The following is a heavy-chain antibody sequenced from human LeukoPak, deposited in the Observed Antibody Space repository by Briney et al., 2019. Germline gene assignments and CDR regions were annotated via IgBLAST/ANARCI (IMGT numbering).Heavy chain of an antibody. CDR3: AKNFVVVPAANVDY. CDR1: GFTFSSYA. J-gene: IGHJ4*02. D-gene: IGHD2-2*01. Sequence: GGSLRLSCAASGFTFSSYAMSWVRQAPGKGLEWVSAISGSGGSTYYADSVKGRFTISRDNSKNTLYLQMNSLRAEDTAVYYCAKNFVVVPAANVDYWGQGTLVTVSS. V-gene: IGHV3-23*01. CDR2: ISGSGGST.